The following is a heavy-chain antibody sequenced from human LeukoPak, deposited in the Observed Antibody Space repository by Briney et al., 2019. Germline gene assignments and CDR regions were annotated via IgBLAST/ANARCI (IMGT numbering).Heavy chain of an antibody. D-gene: IGHD3-22*01. J-gene: IGHJ4*02. CDR1: GGSISSYY. V-gene: IGHV4-59*08. Sequence: SETLSLTCTVSGGSISSYYWSWIRQPPGKGLEWIGYIYYSGSTNYNPSLKSRVTISVDTSKNQFSLKLSSVTAADTAVYYRARHGVYYYDSSGYYRVFDYWGQGTLVTVSS. CDR3: ARHGVYYYDSSGYYRVFDY. CDR2: IYYSGST.